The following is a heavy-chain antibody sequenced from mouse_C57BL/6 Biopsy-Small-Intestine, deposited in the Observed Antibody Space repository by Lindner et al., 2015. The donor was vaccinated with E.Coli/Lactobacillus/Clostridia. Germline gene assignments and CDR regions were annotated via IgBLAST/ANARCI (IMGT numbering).Heavy chain of an antibody. D-gene: IGHD5-2*01. CDR3: ARDLRIRSVGVTATDAFDI. J-gene: IGHJ3*01. CDR2: IIPMFGST. V-gene: IGHV1-81*01. CDR1: GGTFTGLA. Sequence: SVKVSCKASGGTFTGLAISWVRQAPGQGLEWMGGIIPMFGSTDYAQRFQGRVTITADESTSTVFMELSSLKSDDTAVYYCARDLRIRSVGVTATDAFDIWGQGTMVTVSS.